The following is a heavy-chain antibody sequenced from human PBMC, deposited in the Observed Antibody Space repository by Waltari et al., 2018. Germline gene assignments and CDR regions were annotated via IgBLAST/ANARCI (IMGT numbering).Heavy chain of an antibody. CDR3: ARGVFDS. CDR2: FVGTTSYR. Sequence: DVQLVESGGGLVKPGGSLRLSCGASGFDFNIYGMNWVRQSPGRGLEWVALFVGTTSYRYYADSGKGRFTVSRDSAMTSVYLQMDSLRVEDTAVYYCARGVFDSWGQGTLVTVSS. J-gene: IGHJ5*01. CDR1: GFDFNIYG. V-gene: IGHV3-21*01.